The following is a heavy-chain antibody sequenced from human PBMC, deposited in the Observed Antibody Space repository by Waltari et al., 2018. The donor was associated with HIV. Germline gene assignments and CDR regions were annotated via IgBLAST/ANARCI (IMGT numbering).Heavy chain of an antibody. CDR2: IGTTAIYT. D-gene: IGHD2-8*01. V-gene: IGHV3-21*01. CDR3: ARGDYCSYVGCPYYFDH. Sequence: EVYLVASGGGVVKPGGSLRLSCAASGFTFSSYRFNWVRQAPGKGLGWVSSIGTTAIYTEYADSVRGRFSISKDSAKNTVFLQMNSLRVEDTAVYYCARGDYCSYVGCPYYFDHWGHGVLVTVSS. J-gene: IGHJ4*01. CDR1: GFTFSSYR.